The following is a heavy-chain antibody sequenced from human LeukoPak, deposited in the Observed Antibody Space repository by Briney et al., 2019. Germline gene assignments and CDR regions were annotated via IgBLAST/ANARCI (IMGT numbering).Heavy chain of an antibody. Sequence: SVKVSCKASGGTFSSYAISWVRQAPGQGLEWMGRIIPILGIANYAQKFQGRVTITADKSTSTAYMEPSSLRSEDTAVYYCEATYSSSWYNWFDPWGQGTLVTVSS. J-gene: IGHJ5*02. V-gene: IGHV1-69*04. CDR2: IIPILGIA. D-gene: IGHD6-13*01. CDR3: EATYSSSWYNWFDP. CDR1: GGTFSSYA.